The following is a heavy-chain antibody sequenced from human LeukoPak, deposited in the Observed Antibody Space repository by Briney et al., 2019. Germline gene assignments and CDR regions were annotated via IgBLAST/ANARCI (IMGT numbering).Heavy chain of an antibody. V-gene: IGHV1-18*01. D-gene: IGHD1-26*01. Sequence: ASVKVSCKTSGYTFSRYGFSWVRQAPGQGLEWIGWIGVFNGNRNYAKSVQGRISLTADTSTNTTYMELRSLTSDDTAVYFCGRDWDWHVQFWGQGTLITVSS. CDR3: GRDWDWHVQF. CDR2: IGVFNGNR. CDR1: GYTFSRYG. J-gene: IGHJ4*02.